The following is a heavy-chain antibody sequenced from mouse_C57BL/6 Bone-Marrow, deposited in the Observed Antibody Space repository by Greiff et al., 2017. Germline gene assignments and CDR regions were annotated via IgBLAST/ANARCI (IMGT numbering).Heavy chain of an antibody. J-gene: IGHJ2*01. V-gene: IGHV1-50*01. CDR2: IDPSDSYT. CDR3: AVYDGNYAVDY. Sequence: QVQLQQPGAELVKPGASVKLSCKASGYTFTSYWMQWVKQRPGQGLEWIGEIDPSDSYTNYNQKFKGKATLTVDTSSSTAYMQLSSLTSEDSAVYYCAVYDGNYAVDYWGQGTTLTVSS. CDR1: GYTFTSYW. D-gene: IGHD2-1*01.